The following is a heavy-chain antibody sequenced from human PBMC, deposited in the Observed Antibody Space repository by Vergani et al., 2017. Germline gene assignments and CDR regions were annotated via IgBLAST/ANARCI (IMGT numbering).Heavy chain of an antibody. CDR1: GYTFRNHG. CDR2: ISAYNGDT. V-gene: IGHV1-18*01. CDR3: AKMSRGRYCDSSSCPNPSDN. J-gene: IGHJ4*02. Sequence: QVQLVQSGAEVKKPGASVKVSCMASGYTFRNHGITWLRQAPGQGLEWMGWISAYNGDTFYAQKVQGRVTLTTDTPTSTAYMELRSLRSDDTAMYYCAKMSRGRYCDSSSCPNPSDNWGQGTLVIVSS. D-gene: IGHD3-9*01.